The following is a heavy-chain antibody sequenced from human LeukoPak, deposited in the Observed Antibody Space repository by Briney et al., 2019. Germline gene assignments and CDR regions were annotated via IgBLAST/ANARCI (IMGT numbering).Heavy chain of an antibody. D-gene: IGHD6-19*01. CDR2: IYYSGST. Sequence: SETLSLTCTVSGGSISSSSYYWGWIRQPPGKGLEWIGSIYYSGSTYYNPSLKSRVTISVDTSKNQFSLKLSSVTAADTAVYYCARVGVKQWLIPGDYYYMDVWGKGTTVTVSS. J-gene: IGHJ6*03. V-gene: IGHV4-39*01. CDR3: ARVGVKQWLIPGDYYYMDV. CDR1: GGSISSSSYY.